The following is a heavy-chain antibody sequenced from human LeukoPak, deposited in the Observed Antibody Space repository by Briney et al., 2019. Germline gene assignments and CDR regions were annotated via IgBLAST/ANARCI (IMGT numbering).Heavy chain of an antibody. Sequence: NPSETLSLTCAVYGGSFSGYYWSWIRQPPGKGLEWIGEINHSGSTNYNPSLKSRVTISVDTSKNQFSLKLSSVTAADTAVYYCARGRVRGVILFDYWGQGTLVTVSS. CDR1: GGSFSGYY. D-gene: IGHD3-10*01. CDR2: INHSGST. J-gene: IGHJ4*02. V-gene: IGHV4-34*01. CDR3: ARGRVRGVILFDY.